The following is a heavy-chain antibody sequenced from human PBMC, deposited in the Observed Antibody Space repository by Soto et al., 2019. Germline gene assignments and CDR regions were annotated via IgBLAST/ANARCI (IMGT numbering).Heavy chain of an antibody. V-gene: IGHV3-30-3*02. Sequence: QVQLVESGGGVVQPGTSLRLSCAASGYTFRSHGIHWVRQAPGKGLEWVALISYNGSNTYYADSVKGRFTISRDNSKNTVFLQINSLRAEDTAVYYCAKPLLRYFDWLSYFDYWGQGSLVTVSS. CDR3: AKPLLRYFDWLSYFDY. D-gene: IGHD3-9*01. J-gene: IGHJ4*02. CDR2: ISYNGSNT. CDR1: GYTFRSHG.